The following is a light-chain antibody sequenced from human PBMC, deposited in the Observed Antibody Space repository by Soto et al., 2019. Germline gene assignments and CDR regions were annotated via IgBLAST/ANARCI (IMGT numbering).Light chain of an antibody. V-gene: IGKV4-1*01. CDR1: QSVLHSSNNKNY. CDR3: QQYYSIPLT. CDR2: WAS. Sequence: DIVMTQSPDSLAVSLGERATINCKSSQSVLHSSNNKNYLTWYQQKPGQPPKLLIYWASTRESVVPDRFSGSGSGTDFTLTISSLQAEDVAVYYCQQYYSIPLTFGPGTKVDIK. J-gene: IGKJ3*01.